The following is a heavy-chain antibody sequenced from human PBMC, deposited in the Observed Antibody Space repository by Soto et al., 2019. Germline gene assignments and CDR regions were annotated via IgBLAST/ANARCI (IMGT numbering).Heavy chain of an antibody. V-gene: IGHV3-21*01. CDR3: ARTTVTTGFAFDI. D-gene: IGHD4-17*01. CDR1: GFTFNTYS. Sequence: GGSLRLSCVASGFTFNTYSMNWVRQAPGKGLEWVSSISSITTNYIYYSDSLKGRFTISRDNGKNSLYLQMNSLRPEDTAVYYCARTTVTTGFAFDIWGQGTMVTVSS. CDR2: ISSITTNYI. J-gene: IGHJ3*02.